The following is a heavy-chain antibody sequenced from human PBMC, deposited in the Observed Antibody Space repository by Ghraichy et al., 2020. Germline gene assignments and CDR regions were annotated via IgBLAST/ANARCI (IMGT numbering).Heavy chain of an antibody. Sequence: SETLSLTCTVSGGSISSYYWSWIRQPPGKGLEWIGYIYYSGSTNYNPSLKSRVTISVDTSKNQFSLKLSSVTAADTAVYYCARLLYDSRMNDAFDIWGQGTMVTVSS. J-gene: IGHJ3*02. CDR3: ARLLYDSRMNDAFDI. V-gene: IGHV4-59*08. CDR2: IYYSGST. D-gene: IGHD3-22*01. CDR1: GGSISSYY.